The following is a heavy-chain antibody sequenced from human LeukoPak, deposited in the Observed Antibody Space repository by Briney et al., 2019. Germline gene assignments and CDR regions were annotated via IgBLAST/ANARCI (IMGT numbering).Heavy chain of an antibody. CDR2: IYYSGST. D-gene: IGHD4-11*01. CDR1: GGSISSYH. J-gene: IGHJ6*03. V-gene: IGHV4-59*05. Sequence: SETLSLTCTVSGGSISSYHWSWIRQPPGKGLEWIGSIYYSGSTYYNPSLKSRVTISVDTSKNQFSLKLSSVTAADTAVYYCARLQLQQYYYYYYYYMDVWGKGTTVTVSS. CDR3: ARLQLQQYYYYYYYYMDV.